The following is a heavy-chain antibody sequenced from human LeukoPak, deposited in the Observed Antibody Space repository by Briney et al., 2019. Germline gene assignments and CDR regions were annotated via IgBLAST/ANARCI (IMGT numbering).Heavy chain of an antibody. Sequence: PGGSLRLSRAASGFTVSSNYMSWVRQAPGKGLEWVSVIYSGGSTYYADSVKGRFTISRDNSKNTLYLQMNSLRAEDTAVYYCARSHSRYYFDYWGQGTLVTVSS. CDR2: IYSGGST. V-gene: IGHV3-66*02. CDR3: ARSHSRYYFDY. J-gene: IGHJ4*02. CDR1: GFTVSSNY.